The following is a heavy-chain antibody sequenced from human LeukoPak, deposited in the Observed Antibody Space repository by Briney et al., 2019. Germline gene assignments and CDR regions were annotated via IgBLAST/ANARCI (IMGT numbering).Heavy chain of an antibody. D-gene: IGHD2-2*01. CDR1: GGPFSGYD. CDR2: MIHSGST. Sequence: PSETLSLTCAVYGGPFSGYDWSWIRQPPGKGLEWIGEMIHSGSTNYNPSLKSRVTISVDTSKNQFSLKLSSVTAADTAVYYCARGLKRRGYCSSTSCYPLAIDPWGQGTLVTVSS. CDR3: ARGLKRRGYCSSTSCYPLAIDP. V-gene: IGHV4-34*01. J-gene: IGHJ5*02.